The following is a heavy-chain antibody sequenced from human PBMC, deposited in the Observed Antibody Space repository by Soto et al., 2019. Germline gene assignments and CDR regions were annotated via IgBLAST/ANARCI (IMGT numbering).Heavy chain of an antibody. D-gene: IGHD6-6*01. CDR2: IYPSDSDT. V-gene: IGHV5-51*01. Sequence: PGESLKISCKASGYDFTTNWIAWVRQTPGKGLEWMGIIYPSDSDTRYSPSFEGQVTFSADKSISTAYLQWSSLRASDSAMYYCARLTSMADFVGDWFDPWGQGTLVTVPS. J-gene: IGHJ5*02. CDR1: GYDFTTNW. CDR3: ARLTSMADFVGDWFDP.